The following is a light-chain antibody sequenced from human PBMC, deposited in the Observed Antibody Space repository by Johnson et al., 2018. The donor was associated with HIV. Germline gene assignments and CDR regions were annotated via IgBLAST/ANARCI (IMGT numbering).Light chain of an antibody. CDR3: GTWDSSLSADV. CDR2: ENN. CDR1: TSNIGNNY. J-gene: IGLJ1*01. Sequence: QSVLTQPPSVSAAPGQKVTISCSGSTSNIGNNYVSWYQHLPRTAPKLLIYENNKRPSGIPDRFSGSKSGSSATPGITGLQTGDEADYYCGTWDSSLSADVFGTGTRVTVL. V-gene: IGLV1-51*02.